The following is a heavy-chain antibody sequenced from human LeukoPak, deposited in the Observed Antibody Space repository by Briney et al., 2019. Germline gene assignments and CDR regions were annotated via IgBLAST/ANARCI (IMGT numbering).Heavy chain of an antibody. D-gene: IGHD2-15*01. J-gene: IGHJ4*02. CDR3: ASGIDIWYCSGGSCYNY. CDR1: GFTFSSYW. CDR2: ISSSSSYI. Sequence: GGSLRLSCAASGFTFSSYWMHWVRQAPGKGLVWVSSISSSSSYIYYADSVKGRFTISRDNAKNSLYLQMNRLRAEDTAVYYCASGIDIWYCSGGSCYNYWGQGTLVTVSS. V-gene: IGHV3-21*01.